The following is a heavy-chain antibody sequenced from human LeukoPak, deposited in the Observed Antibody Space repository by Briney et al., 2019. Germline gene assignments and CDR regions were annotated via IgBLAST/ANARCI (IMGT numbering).Heavy chain of an antibody. J-gene: IGHJ6*03. CDR2: INHSGST. Sequence: KPSETLSLTCAVYGGSFSGYYWSWIRQPPGKGLEWIGEINHSGSTNYNPSLKSRVTISVDTSKNQFSLKLSSVTAADTAVYYCASADRYSSSSNYYYYYMDVWGKGTTVTVSS. CDR3: ASADRYSSSSNYYYYYMDV. CDR1: GGSFSGYY. D-gene: IGHD6-6*01. V-gene: IGHV4-34*09.